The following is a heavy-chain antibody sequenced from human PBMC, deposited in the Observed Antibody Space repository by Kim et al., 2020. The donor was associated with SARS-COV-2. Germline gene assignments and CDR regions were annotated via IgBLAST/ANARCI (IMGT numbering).Heavy chain of an antibody. CDR2: INHSGST. D-gene: IGHD6-19*01. CDR3: ARGTRQWLVRGPYYYYMDV. V-gene: IGHV4-34*01. Sequence: SETLSLTCAVYGGSFSGYYWSWIRQPPGKGLEGIGEINHSGSTNYNPSLKSRVTISVDTSKNQFSLKLSSLTAADTAVYYCARGTRQWLVRGPYYYYMDV. CDR1: GGSFSGYY. J-gene: IGHJ6*03.